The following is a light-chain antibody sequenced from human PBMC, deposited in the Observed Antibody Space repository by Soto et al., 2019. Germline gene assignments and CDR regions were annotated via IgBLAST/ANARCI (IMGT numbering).Light chain of an antibody. V-gene: IGKV3-20*01. CDR1: ESVSNIY. Sequence: ENVLTQSPGTLSLSPGERATLSCRASESVSNIYVAWYQQKPGQAPRLLIYGAPTRATGIPDRFSGSGSGTDFTLTIGRLEPEDFAVYFCQQYGTSPRTFGHGTKVDIK. CDR3: QQYGTSPRT. CDR2: GAP. J-gene: IGKJ1*01.